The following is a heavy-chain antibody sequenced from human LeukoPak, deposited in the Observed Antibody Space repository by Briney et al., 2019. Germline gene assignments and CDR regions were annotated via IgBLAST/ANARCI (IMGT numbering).Heavy chain of an antibody. V-gene: IGHV3-7*05. CDR1: GFTFSNYW. CDR3: ARASDPWLQLT. D-gene: IGHD5-24*01. Sequence: GGSLRLSCAASGFTFSNYWMIWVRQTPGKGLEWVGNIKQDGSEKRYADSVRGRFSISRDNAQTSLYLQMNSLRAEDTAVYYCARASDPWLQLTWGQGTLVTVSS. J-gene: IGHJ5*02. CDR2: IKQDGSEK.